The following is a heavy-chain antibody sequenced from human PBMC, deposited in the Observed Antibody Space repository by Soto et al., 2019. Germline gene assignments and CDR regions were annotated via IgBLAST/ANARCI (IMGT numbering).Heavy chain of an antibody. CDR1: GYTFTGYY. V-gene: IGHV1-2*02. D-gene: IGHD6-6*01. Sequence: QVQLVQSGAEVKKPGASVKVSCKASGYTFTGYYMHWVRQAPGQGLEWMGWINPNSGGTNYAQKFHGRVTMTRDTSISRAYMELSRLRSDDTAVYYCARVGGQEQLVHEYYFDYWGQGTLVTVSS. CDR2: INPNSGGT. CDR3: ARVGGQEQLVHEYYFDY. J-gene: IGHJ4*02.